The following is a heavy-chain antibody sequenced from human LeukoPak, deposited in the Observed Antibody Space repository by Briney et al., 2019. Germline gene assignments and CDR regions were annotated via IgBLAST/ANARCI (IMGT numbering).Heavy chain of an antibody. CDR3: VYYDSSGYYYGRLRY. Sequence: PGGSLGLSCAASGFTFSSYWMNWVRQAPGKGLVWVSRIASDGSSTTYADSVKGRFTISRDNSKNTLYLQMTGLRAEDTALYFCVYYDSSGYYYGRLRYWGQGAPVTVSS. D-gene: IGHD3-22*01. V-gene: IGHV3-74*01. CDR2: IASDGSST. CDR1: GFTFSSYW. J-gene: IGHJ4*02.